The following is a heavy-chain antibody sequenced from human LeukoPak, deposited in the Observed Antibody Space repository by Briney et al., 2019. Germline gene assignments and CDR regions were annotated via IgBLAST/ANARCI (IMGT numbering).Heavy chain of an antibody. D-gene: IGHD6-13*01. Sequence: GGSLRLSCAASGLTLSGYWMHWVRQAPGKGLVWVSRINGDASSKSYADSVKGRFTISRDNSKNTLYLQMNSLRAEDTAVYYCAKAGRGIAAAGTAPFDYWGQGTLVTVSS. J-gene: IGHJ4*02. V-gene: IGHV3-74*01. CDR1: GLTLSGYW. CDR2: INGDASSK. CDR3: AKAGRGIAAAGTAPFDY.